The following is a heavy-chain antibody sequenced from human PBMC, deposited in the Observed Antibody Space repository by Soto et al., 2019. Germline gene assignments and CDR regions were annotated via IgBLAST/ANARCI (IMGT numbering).Heavy chain of an antibody. Sequence: EVQLVESGGGLVQPGRSLRLSCAASGFRFEDYAMHWVRQAPGKGLEWVSGIAWNSDIIGYADSVKGRFTISRDNGKNALYLQMNSLRPEDTALYYCAKDQYGSAMDGMDVWGQGATVTVSS. CDR1: GFRFEDYA. D-gene: IGHD3-10*01. CDR2: IAWNSDII. J-gene: IGHJ6*02. V-gene: IGHV3-9*01. CDR3: AKDQYGSAMDGMDV.